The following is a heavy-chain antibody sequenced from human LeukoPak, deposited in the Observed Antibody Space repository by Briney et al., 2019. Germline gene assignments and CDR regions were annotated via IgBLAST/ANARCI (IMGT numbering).Heavy chain of an antibody. Sequence: GGSLRLSCAASGFTFSSYEMNWVRQAPGKGLDWVSYISSSGSTIYYADSVKGRFTISRDNAKNSLYLQMNSLRAEDTAVYYCAGWNWNDGGAFDIWGQGTMVTVSS. CDR2: ISSSGSTI. CDR3: AGWNWNDGGAFDI. J-gene: IGHJ3*02. V-gene: IGHV3-48*03. CDR1: GFTFSSYE. D-gene: IGHD1-1*01.